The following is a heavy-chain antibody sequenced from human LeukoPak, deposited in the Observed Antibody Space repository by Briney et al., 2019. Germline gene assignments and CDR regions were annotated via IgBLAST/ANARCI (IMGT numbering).Heavy chain of an antibody. Sequence: GGSLRLSCAASGFTVSRNYMSWVRQAPGKGLEWVSFIYSGGSTYYADSVKGRFTISRDNSKNTLYLQMNSLRAEDTAVYYCARDTYIEAAAGITDYWGQGTLVTVSS. J-gene: IGHJ4*02. CDR3: ARDTYIEAAAGITDY. CDR1: GFTVSRNY. V-gene: IGHV3-53*01. D-gene: IGHD6-13*01. CDR2: IYSGGST.